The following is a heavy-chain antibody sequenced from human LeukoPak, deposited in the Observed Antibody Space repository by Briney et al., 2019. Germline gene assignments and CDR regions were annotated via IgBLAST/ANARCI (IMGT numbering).Heavy chain of an antibody. Sequence: PGGSLRLSCAASGFTLSSYSMNWVRQAPGKGLEWVSSISRSSSYIYYADSMKGRFTISRDNAKNSLYLQMNSLRAEDTAVYYCARGHSSTWYSDYWGQGTLVTVSS. J-gene: IGHJ4*02. CDR3: ARGHSSTWYSDY. CDR1: GFTLSSYS. V-gene: IGHV3-21*01. D-gene: IGHD6-13*01. CDR2: ISRSSSYI.